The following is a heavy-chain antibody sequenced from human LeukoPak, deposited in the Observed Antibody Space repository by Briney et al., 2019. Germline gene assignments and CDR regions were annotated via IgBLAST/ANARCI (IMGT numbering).Heavy chain of an antibody. D-gene: IGHD2-2*01. V-gene: IGHV4-61*02. CDR3: ATQGRSSRDAMAPI. CDR1: GGSLSSGSYY. Sequence: PLQSLCLTCAVSGGSLSSGSYYWSWIRPPAGKGLEWVGRIYTSGSTNYNPSLKSRVTISVDTSKNQFSLKLSSVTAADTAVYYCATQGRSSRDAMAPIWGQGTLVTVSS. J-gene: IGHJ4*02. CDR2: IYTSGST.